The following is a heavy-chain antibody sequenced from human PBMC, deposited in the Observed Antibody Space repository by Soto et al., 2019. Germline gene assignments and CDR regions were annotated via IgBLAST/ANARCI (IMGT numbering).Heavy chain of an antibody. Sequence: QVQLVQSGAEMKKPGSSVKVSCKASGGTFSSYAISWVRQAPGQGLEWMGGIIPIFGTANYAQKFQGRVTITADESTSTAYMELSSLRSEDTAVYYCARDLVSGWQWPGYYFDYWGQGTLVTVSS. V-gene: IGHV1-69*01. D-gene: IGHD6-19*01. J-gene: IGHJ4*02. CDR3: ARDLVSGWQWPGYYFDY. CDR1: GGTFSSYA. CDR2: IIPIFGTA.